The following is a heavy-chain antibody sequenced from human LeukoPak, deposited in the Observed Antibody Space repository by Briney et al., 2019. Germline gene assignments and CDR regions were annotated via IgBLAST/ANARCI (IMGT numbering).Heavy chain of an antibody. CDR2: IYYSGST. CDR1: GGSISSYY. J-gene: IGHJ4*02. CDR3: ARGRVAGTIFDY. D-gene: IGHD6-19*01. V-gene: IGHV4-59*01. Sequence: SETLSLTCTVSGGSISSYYWSWIQQPPGKGLEWIGYIYYSGSTNYNPSLKSRVTISVDTSKNQFSLKLSSVTAADTAVYYCARGRVAGTIFDYWGQGTLVTVSS.